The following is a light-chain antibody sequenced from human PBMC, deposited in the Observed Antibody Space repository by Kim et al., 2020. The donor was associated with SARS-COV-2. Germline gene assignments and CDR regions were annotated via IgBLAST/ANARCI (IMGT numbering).Light chain of an antibody. Sequence: DIQMTQSPSTLSASVGDRVTITCRASQSIDNWLAWYQQKPGKAPKLLIYKLSNLQRGVPSRFSGSGSGTEFSLTISSLQPDDFATYYCQQYNTYPLTCGGGTKVDIK. CDR2: KLS. CDR1: QSIDNW. CDR3: QQYNTYPLT. J-gene: IGKJ4*01. V-gene: IGKV1-5*03.